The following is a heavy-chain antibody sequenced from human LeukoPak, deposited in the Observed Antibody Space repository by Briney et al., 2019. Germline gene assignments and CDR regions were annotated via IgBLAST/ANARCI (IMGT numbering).Heavy chain of an antibody. CDR3: ARWWGFDP. V-gene: IGHV4-34*01. Sequence: SETLSLTCAGYGGSFSGYYWSWIRQPPGKGLEWIGEINHSGSTNYNPSLKSRVTISVDTSKNQFSLQLSSVTAADTAVYYCARWWGFDPWGQGTLVTVSS. CDR2: INHSGST. CDR1: GGSFSGYY. J-gene: IGHJ5*02. D-gene: IGHD2-15*01.